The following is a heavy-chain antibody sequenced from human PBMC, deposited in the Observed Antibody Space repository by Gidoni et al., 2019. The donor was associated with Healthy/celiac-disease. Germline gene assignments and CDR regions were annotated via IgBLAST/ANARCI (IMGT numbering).Heavy chain of an antibody. CDR3: ANDWGHIYSSGAGFFDY. CDR1: GFPFSSFA. Sequence: EVQLLESGGGLVQPGGSLRLSCAASGFPFSSFAMTWVRQAPGKGLEWGSTISGSGDGTYYTDSVKGRFTISRDNSKNTLSLQMNSLRAEDTAVYYCANDWGHIYSSGAGFFDYWGQGTLVTVSS. V-gene: IGHV3-23*01. CDR2: ISGSGDGT. J-gene: IGHJ4*02. D-gene: IGHD6-25*01.